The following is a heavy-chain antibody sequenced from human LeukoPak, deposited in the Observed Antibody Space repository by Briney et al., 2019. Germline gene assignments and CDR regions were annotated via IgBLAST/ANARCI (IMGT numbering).Heavy chain of an antibody. V-gene: IGHV3-64D*06. J-gene: IGHJ4*02. D-gene: IGHD3-10*01. CDR2: TGSSGDNT. Sequence: GGSLRLSCSASGFTFASYAMYWVRQAPGKGLEYVSATGSSGDNTHYADSVKGRFTISRDNSKNTLYLQMSSLRAEDTAVYYCVKGSAYFYGSGTHFDYWGQGTLVTVSS. CDR3: VKGSAYFYGSGTHFDY. CDR1: GFTFASYA.